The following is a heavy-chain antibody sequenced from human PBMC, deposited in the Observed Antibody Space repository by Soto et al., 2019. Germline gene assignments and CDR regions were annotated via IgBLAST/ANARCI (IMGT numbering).Heavy chain of an antibody. CDR2: ISGSGGST. CDR3: AKDLCHSYCYGGYFDY. Sequence: GGSLRLSCAASGFTFSSYAMSWVRQAPGKGLEWVSAISGSGGSTYYADSVKGRFTISRDNSKNTLYLQMNSLRAEDTAVYYCAKDLCHSYCYGGYFDYWGQGTLVTVSS. V-gene: IGHV3-23*01. D-gene: IGHD5-18*01. J-gene: IGHJ4*02. CDR1: GFTFSSYA.